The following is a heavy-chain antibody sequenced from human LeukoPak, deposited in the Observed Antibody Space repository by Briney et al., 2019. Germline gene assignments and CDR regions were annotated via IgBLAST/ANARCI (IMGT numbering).Heavy chain of an antibody. D-gene: IGHD3-3*01. CDR2: ISTSSSFI. CDR3: ARNYAFWSSPQGYMDV. J-gene: IGHJ6*03. V-gene: IGHV3-21*01. CDR1: GFTFSRHN. Sequence: AGSLRLSCAASGFTFSRHNMKWVRQTPGKGLEWVSSISTSSSFIYYADSVKGRFTISRDNARNSLYLEMNNLRAEDTAIYYCARNYAFWSSPQGYMDVWGKGTTVIVSS.